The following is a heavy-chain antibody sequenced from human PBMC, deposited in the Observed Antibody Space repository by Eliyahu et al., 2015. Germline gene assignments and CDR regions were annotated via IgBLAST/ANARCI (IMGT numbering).Heavy chain of an antibody. Sequence: QVQLQESGPRLVKPSGTLSLTCAVSGVSISSSAWLSWVRQPPGKGLEWIGESYHCGNSNYNLALENRATISVDKSKNEFSLNLNSVTAADTAVYYCASRSSSHQNNYILDVWGQGTTVTVSS. D-gene: IGHD2-2*01. J-gene: IGHJ6*02. V-gene: IGHV4-4*02. CDR2: SYHCGNS. CDR3: ASRSSSHQNNYILDV. CDR1: GVSISSSAW.